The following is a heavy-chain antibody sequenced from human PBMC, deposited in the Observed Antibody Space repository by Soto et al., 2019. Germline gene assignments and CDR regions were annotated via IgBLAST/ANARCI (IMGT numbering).Heavy chain of an antibody. J-gene: IGHJ4*02. CDR2: ISGSGDST. CDR1: GFSFSSYA. D-gene: IGHD3-16*02. CDR3: AKDATVNYDHVWGSYRYTSFDS. V-gene: IGHV3-23*01. Sequence: GGSLRLSCAASGFSFSSYAMSWVRQAPGKGLEWVSVISGSGDSTYYADSVQGRFTISRDNSKNTLYLQVNSLRAEDTAVYYCAKDATVNYDHVWGSYRYTSFDSWGQGTLVAVSS.